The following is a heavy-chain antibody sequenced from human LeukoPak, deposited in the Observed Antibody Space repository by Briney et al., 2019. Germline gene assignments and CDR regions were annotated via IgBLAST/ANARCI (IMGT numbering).Heavy chain of an antibody. J-gene: IGHJ5*02. Sequence: KASETLSHTCTVSGGSISSYYWSWIRQPAGKGLEWIGRIYNSGSTNYNPSLKSRVTMSVDTSKNQFSLKVSSVTAADTAVYYCARDWNGSGYWFDPWGQGGLVIVCS. CDR2: IYNSGST. CDR1: GGSISSYY. D-gene: IGHD1-1*01. CDR3: ARDWNGSGYWFDP. V-gene: IGHV4-4*07.